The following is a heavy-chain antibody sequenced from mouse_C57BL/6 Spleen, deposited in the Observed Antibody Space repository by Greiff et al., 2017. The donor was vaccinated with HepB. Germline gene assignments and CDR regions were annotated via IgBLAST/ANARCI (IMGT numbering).Heavy chain of an antibody. Sequence: VHVKQSGAELVKPGASVKLSCTASGFNIKDYYMHWVKQRTEQGLEWIGRIDPEDGETKYAPKFQGKATITADTSSNTAYLQLRSLTSEDTAVYYCARSYYYGSSPFDYWGQGTTLTVSS. CDR1: GFNIKDYY. CDR3: ARSYYYGSSPFDY. D-gene: IGHD1-1*01. CDR2: IDPEDGET. V-gene: IGHV14-2*01. J-gene: IGHJ2*01.